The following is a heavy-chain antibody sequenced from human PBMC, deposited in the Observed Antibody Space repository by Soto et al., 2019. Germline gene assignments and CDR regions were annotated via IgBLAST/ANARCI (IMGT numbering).Heavy chain of an antibody. CDR3: ARGGRYPKSSSYYGMDV. J-gene: IGHJ6*02. V-gene: IGHV1-69*01. Sequence: QVQLVQSGAEVKKPGSSVQVSCKASGGTFSTNSISWVRQAPGQGLEWMGESLPIFGTSHYAQNFQGRVTITADEATSTVYMELSRLRADDTAVYYRARGGRYPKSSSYYGMDVWCQGTTVTVSS. D-gene: IGHD1-20*01. CDR1: GGTFSTNS. CDR2: SLPIFGTS.